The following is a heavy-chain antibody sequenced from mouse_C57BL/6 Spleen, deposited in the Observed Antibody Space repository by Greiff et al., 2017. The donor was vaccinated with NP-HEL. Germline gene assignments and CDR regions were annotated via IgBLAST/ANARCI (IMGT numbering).Heavy chain of an antibody. J-gene: IGHJ2*01. D-gene: IGHD4-1*01. Sequence: QVQLQQPGAELVRPGTSVKLSCKASGYTFTSYWMHWVKQRPGQGLEWIGVIDPSDSYTNYNQKFKGKATLTVDTSSSTAYMQLSSLTSEDSAVYYCEILGRRDYWGQGTTLTVSS. CDR3: EILGRRDY. CDR1: GYTFTSYW. V-gene: IGHV1-59*01. CDR2: IDPSDSYT.